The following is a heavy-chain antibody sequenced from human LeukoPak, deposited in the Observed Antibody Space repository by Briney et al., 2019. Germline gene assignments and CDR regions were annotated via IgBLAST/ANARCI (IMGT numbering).Heavy chain of an antibody. CDR3: AELGITMIGGV. CDR2: ISSSSSYI. D-gene: IGHD3-10*02. J-gene: IGHJ6*04. Sequence: GGSLRLSCAASGFTFSTYSINWVRQAPGKGLEWVSSISSSSSYIYYADSVKGRFTISRDNAKNSLYLQMNSLRAEDTAVYYCAELGITMIGGVWGKGTTVTISS. CDR1: GFTFSTYS. V-gene: IGHV3-21*01.